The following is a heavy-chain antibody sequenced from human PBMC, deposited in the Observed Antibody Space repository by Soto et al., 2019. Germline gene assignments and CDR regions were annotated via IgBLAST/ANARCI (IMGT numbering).Heavy chain of an antibody. V-gene: IGHV1-69*08. D-gene: IGHD1-26*01. CDR1: RGTFSSYT. CDR3: AREPVGGGDY. Sequence: QVQLVQSGAEVKKPGSSVKVSCKASRGTFSSYTISWVRQAPGQGLEWMGRIIPILGIANYAQKFQGRVTITADKSTSTAYMELSSLRSEDSAVYYCAREPVGGGDYWGQGTLVTVSS. CDR2: IIPILGIA. J-gene: IGHJ4*02.